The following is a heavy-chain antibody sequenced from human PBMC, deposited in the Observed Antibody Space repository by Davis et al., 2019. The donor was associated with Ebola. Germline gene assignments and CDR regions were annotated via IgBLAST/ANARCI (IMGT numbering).Heavy chain of an antibody. D-gene: IGHD2-2*02. J-gene: IGHJ6*02. Sequence: GESLKISCAASGFTFSNYAMSWVRQAPGKGLEWVSAISGSGGSTYYADSVKSRFTISRDNSKNTLYLQMNSLRAEDTAVYYCAKGPRSICSSTSCFTYYYYGMDVWGQGTTVTVSS. CDR2: ISGSGGST. V-gene: IGHV3-23*01. CDR3: AKGPRSICSSTSCFTYYYYGMDV. CDR1: GFTFSNYA.